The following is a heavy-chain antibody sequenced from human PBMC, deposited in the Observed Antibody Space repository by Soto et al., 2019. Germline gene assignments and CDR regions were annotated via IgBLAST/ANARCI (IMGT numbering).Heavy chain of an antibody. Sequence: GGSLRLSCAASGFTFSSYAMHWVRQAPGKGLEWVAVISYDGSNKYYADSVKGRFTISRDNSKNTLYLQMNSLRAEDTAVYYCARDGLLFGSGREYNWFDPWGQGTLVTVSS. CDR2: ISYDGSNK. J-gene: IGHJ5*02. CDR3: ARDGLLFGSGREYNWFDP. D-gene: IGHD3-10*01. CDR1: GFTFSSYA. V-gene: IGHV3-30-3*01.